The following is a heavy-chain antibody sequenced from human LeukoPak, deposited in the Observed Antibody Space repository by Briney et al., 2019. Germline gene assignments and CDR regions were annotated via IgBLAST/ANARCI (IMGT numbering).Heavy chain of an antibody. CDR1: GYTFTGYY. Sequence: ASVKVSCKASGYTFTGYYMHWVRQAPGQGLEWMGRITPNSGGTNYAQKFQGRVTMTRDTSISTAYMKLSRLRSDDTAVYYCARAGIRIAAAGTRVWFDPWGQGTLVTVSS. V-gene: IGHV1-2*06. CDR3: ARAGIRIAAAGTRVWFDP. J-gene: IGHJ5*02. D-gene: IGHD6-13*01. CDR2: ITPNSGGT.